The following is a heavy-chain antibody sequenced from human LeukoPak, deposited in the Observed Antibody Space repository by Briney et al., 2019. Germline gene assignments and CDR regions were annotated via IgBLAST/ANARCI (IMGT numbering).Heavy chain of an antibody. CDR1: GGSISSSSYY. V-gene: IGHV4-39*07. D-gene: IGHD3-22*01. CDR2: IYYSGST. CDR3: ARSDSSAYYYPQSLAFVY. J-gene: IGHJ4*02. Sequence: PSETLSLTCTVSGGSISSSSYYWGWIRQPPGKGLEWIGSIYYSGSTYYNPSLKSRVTISIDTSKNQFSLKLSSVTAADTAVYYCARSDSSAYYYPQSLAFVYWGQGTLVTVSS.